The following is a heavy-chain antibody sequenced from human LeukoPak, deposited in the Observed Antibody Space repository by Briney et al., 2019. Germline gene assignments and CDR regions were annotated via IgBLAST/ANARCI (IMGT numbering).Heavy chain of an antibody. D-gene: IGHD3-22*01. CDR1: GFTFSSYA. CDR3: ARDRGDSSGYYYGIFDY. J-gene: IGHJ4*02. Sequence: GRSLRLPCAASGFTFSSYAMHGVRQAPGKGLVGVAVISYDGSNKYYADSVKGRFTISRDNSKNTLYLQMNSLRPEDTAVYYCARDRGDSSGYYYGIFDYWGQGTLVTVSS. V-gene: IGHV3-30-3*01. CDR2: ISYDGSNK.